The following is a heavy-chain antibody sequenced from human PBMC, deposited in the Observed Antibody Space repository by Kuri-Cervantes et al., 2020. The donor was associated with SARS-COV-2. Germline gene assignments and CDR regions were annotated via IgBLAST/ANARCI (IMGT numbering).Heavy chain of an antibody. Sequence: GESLKISCAASGFTFSDYDMHWDRQTTGKGLEWVSGIGTAGDTYYPGSVKGRFTISRENAKNSLYLQMNSLRAGDTAVYYCARGSSNSWYNWFDPWGQGTLVTVSS. CDR2: IGTAGDT. V-gene: IGHV3-13*01. CDR3: ARGSSNSWYNWFDP. D-gene: IGHD6-13*01. J-gene: IGHJ5*02. CDR1: GFTFSDYD.